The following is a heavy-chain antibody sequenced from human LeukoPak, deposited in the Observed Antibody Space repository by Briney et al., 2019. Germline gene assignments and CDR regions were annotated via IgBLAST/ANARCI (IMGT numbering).Heavy chain of an antibody. CDR1: GGSISSYY. CDR2: IYTSGGK. D-gene: IGHD6-19*01. Sequence: SETLSLTCSGSGGSISSYYWSWLRQPAGKGLEGIGRIYTSGGKNYNPSLNRRVTMSVDASKNQLPLKLRSLTAADTALYYCARDLAGNPFDYWGQGILVTVSS. J-gene: IGHJ4*02. CDR3: ARDLAGNPFDY. V-gene: IGHV4-4*07.